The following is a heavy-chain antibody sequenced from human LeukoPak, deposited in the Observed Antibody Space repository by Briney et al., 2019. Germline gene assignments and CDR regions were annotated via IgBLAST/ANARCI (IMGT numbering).Heavy chain of an antibody. CDR1: GGSFSGYY. CDR3: ARVGRPRATNQPLRNYYFGY. CDR2: INHSGST. Sequence: SETLSLTCAVYGGSFSGYYWSWIRQPPGKGLEWIGEINHSGSTNYNPSLKSRVTISVDTSKNQFSLKLSSVTAADTAVYYCARVGRPRATNQPLRNYYFGYWGQGTLVTVSS. V-gene: IGHV4-34*01. J-gene: IGHJ4*02. D-gene: IGHD1-26*01.